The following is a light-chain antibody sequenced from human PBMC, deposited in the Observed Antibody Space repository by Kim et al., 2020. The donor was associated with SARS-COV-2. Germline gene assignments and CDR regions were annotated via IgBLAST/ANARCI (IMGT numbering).Light chain of an antibody. J-gene: IGKJ2*01. V-gene: IGKV3-20*01. Sequence: PGERATLSCRASQSVRSSYLAWYQQKPGQAPRLLIYGASSRATGIPDRFSGSGSGTDFTLTISRLKPEDFAVYYCQQYGSSPYTFGQGTKLE. CDR1: QSVRSSY. CDR2: GAS. CDR3: QQYGSSPYT.